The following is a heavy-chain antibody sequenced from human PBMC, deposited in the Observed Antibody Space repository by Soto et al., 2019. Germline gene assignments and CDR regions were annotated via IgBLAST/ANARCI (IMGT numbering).Heavy chain of an antibody. CDR2: IYHSGST. V-gene: IGHV4-38-2*01. D-gene: IGHD1-26*01. CDR1: GYSISSGYY. J-gene: IGHJ6*02. Sequence: SETLSLTCAFSGYSISSGYYWGWLRHPPGKGLEWIGTIYHSGSTYYNPSLESRVIISVDTSKNQFSLRLSSLTAADTAVYYCARGTAGIVGPLDVWGQGTTVTVSS. CDR3: ARGTAGIVGPLDV.